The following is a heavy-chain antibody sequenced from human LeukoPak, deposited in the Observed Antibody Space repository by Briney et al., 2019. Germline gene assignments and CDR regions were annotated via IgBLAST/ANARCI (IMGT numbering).Heavy chain of an antibody. CDR1: GFTFSSYW. CDR3: ARVVSSSWSNWFDP. CDR2: INSDGSST. Sequence: GGSLRLSCAASGFTFSSYWMHWVRQAPGKGQVWVSRINSDGSSTSYADSVKGRFTISRDNAKNTLYLQMNSLRAEDTAVYYCARVVSSSWSNWFDPWGQGTLVTVSS. D-gene: IGHD6-13*01. V-gene: IGHV3-74*01. J-gene: IGHJ5*02.